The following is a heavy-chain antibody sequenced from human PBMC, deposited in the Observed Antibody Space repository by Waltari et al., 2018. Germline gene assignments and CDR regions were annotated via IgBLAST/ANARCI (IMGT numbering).Heavy chain of an antibody. CDR3: ARDLTYYYDSSGYYNAFDI. J-gene: IGHJ3*02. Sequence: QVQLQESGPGLVKPSATLSVTCTVSGGSISRYYWRWIRQPPGKGLEWIGYIYYSGNTNDNPYLQSRVTIAVDTSKNQFFLKLSSVTAADTDVYYCARDLTYYYDSSGYYNAFDIWGQGTMVTVAS. V-gene: IGHV4-59*01. CDR2: IYYSGNT. D-gene: IGHD3-22*01. CDR1: GGSISRYY.